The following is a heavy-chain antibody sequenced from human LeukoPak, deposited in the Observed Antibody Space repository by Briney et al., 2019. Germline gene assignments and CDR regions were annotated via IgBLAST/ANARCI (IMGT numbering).Heavy chain of an antibody. J-gene: IGHJ4*02. CDR1: GGSFSGYY. V-gene: IGHV4-34*01. CDR2: INHSGST. D-gene: IGHD3-22*01. CDR3: ARGPRRITMIVVVTYYFDY. Sequence: SETLSLTCAVYGGSFSGYYWSWIRQPPGKGLEWIGEINHSGSTNYNPSLKSRVTISVDTSKNQFSLKLSSVTAADTAVYYCARGPRRITMIVVVTYYFDYWGQGTLVTVSS.